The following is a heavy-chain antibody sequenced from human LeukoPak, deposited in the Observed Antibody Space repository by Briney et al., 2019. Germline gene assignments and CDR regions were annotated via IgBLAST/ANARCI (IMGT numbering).Heavy chain of an antibody. Sequence: GGSLRLSCAASGFTFSSYWMSWVRQAPGKGLEWVANIKQDGSEKYYVDSVKGRFTISRDNAKNSLYLQMNSLRAEDTAVYYCARDLRHFDWLLNAFDIWGQGTMVTVSS. CDR2: IKQDGSEK. CDR3: ARDLRHFDWLLNAFDI. J-gene: IGHJ3*02. D-gene: IGHD3-9*01. CDR1: GFTFSSYW. V-gene: IGHV3-7*01.